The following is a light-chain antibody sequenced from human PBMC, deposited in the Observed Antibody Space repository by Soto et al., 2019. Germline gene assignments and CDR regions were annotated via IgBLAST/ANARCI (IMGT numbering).Light chain of an antibody. V-gene: IGKV4-1*01. CDR3: QQYYDTHQT. CDR1: QSVLYSSNNKNY. CDR2: WAS. J-gene: IGKJ1*01. Sequence: EIVMTQSPDSLSVSLGASATINCKSSQSVLYSSNNKNYLAWYQQQPGQPPKLLIYWASTRESGVPDRFSGRWSGTDFTLTISSLQAVAVAVYSCQQYYDTHQTFGQGTEVEVK.